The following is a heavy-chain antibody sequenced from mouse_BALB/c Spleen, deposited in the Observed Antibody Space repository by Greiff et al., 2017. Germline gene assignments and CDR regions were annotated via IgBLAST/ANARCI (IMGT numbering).Heavy chain of an antibody. Sequence: EVQLVESGGGLVQPGGSRKLSCAASGFTFSSFGMHWVRQAPEKGLEWVAYISSGSSTIYYADTVKGRFTISRDNPKNTLFLQMTSLRSEDTAMYYGASRYTTVVADAMDYWGQGTSVTVSS. D-gene: IGHD1-1*01. CDR1: GFTFSSFG. CDR2: ISSGSSTI. J-gene: IGHJ4*01. V-gene: IGHV5-17*02. CDR3: ASRYTTVVADAMDY.